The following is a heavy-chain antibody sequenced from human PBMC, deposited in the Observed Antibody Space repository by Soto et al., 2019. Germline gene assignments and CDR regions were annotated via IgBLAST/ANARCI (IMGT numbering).Heavy chain of an antibody. CDR2: IYYSGST. Sequence: QVQLQESGPGLVKPSQTLSLTCTVSGGSISSGDYYWSWIRQPPGKGLEWIGYIYYSGSTYYNPSRRRRVTISVDTSKNQFSLKLSSVTAADKAVYYCARVGGYYLNWFDPWGKGTMVTVSS. CDR3: ARVGGYYLNWFDP. J-gene: IGHJ5*02. D-gene: IGHD3-22*01. CDR1: GGSISSGDYY. V-gene: IGHV4-30-4*01.